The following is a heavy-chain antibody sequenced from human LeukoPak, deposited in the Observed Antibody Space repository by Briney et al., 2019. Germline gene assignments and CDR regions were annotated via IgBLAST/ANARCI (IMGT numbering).Heavy chain of an antibody. CDR1: GFTFSNYA. Sequence: GGSLRLSCAASGFTFSNYALRWVRQAPGKGLEWVSGISGSGDSTYYADSVKGRFTISRDNSKNTLYLQMNSLRAEDTAVYYCARRSGIAVAGAFDYWGQGTLVTVSS. J-gene: IGHJ4*02. CDR2: ISGSGDST. V-gene: IGHV3-23*01. D-gene: IGHD6-19*01. CDR3: ARRSGIAVAGAFDY.